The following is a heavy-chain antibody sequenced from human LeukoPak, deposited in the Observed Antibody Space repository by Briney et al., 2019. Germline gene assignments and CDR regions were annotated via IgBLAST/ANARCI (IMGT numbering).Heavy chain of an antibody. Sequence: SETLSLTCTVSGGSFSGYYWNWIRQPPGKGLEWIGEVNHNGSTNYNPSLTSRVTISVDTSKNQVSLKLSSVTAADPAVYYCARGFSLPVFLWFGETPRMDWFDPWGQGTLVTVSS. CDR1: GGSFSGYY. CDR2: VNHNGST. D-gene: IGHD3-10*01. CDR3: ARGFSLPVFLWFGETPRMDWFDP. V-gene: IGHV4-34*01. J-gene: IGHJ5*02.